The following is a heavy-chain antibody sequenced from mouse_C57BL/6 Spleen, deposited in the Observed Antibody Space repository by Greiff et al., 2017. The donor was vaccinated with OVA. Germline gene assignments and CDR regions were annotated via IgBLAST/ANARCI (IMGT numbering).Heavy chain of an antibody. CDR3: ARWDYSTVFDY. CDR1: GYTFTSYW. V-gene: IGHV1-69*01. D-gene: IGHD2-5*01. CDR2: IDPSDSYT. J-gene: IGHJ2*01. Sequence: QVQLQQPGAELVMPGASVKLSCKASGYTFTSYWMHWVKQRPGQGLEWIGEIDPSDSYTNYNQKFKGNSTLTVDKSSSTAYMQLSSLTSEDSAVYYCARWDYSTVFDYWGQGTTLTVSS.